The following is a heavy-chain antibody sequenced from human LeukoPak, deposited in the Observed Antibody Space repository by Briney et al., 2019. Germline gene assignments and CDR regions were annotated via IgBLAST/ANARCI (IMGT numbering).Heavy chain of an antibody. Sequence: GGSLRLSCAASGFTFSSYAMSWVRQAPGKGLEWVSAISGSGGSTYYADSVKGRFTISRDDSKNTLYLQMNSLRAEDTAVYYCAKDLNFVWFGELGYNWFDPWGQGTLVTVSS. CDR1: GFTFSSYA. D-gene: IGHD3-10*01. V-gene: IGHV3-23*01. CDR2: ISGSGGST. CDR3: AKDLNFVWFGELGYNWFDP. J-gene: IGHJ5*02.